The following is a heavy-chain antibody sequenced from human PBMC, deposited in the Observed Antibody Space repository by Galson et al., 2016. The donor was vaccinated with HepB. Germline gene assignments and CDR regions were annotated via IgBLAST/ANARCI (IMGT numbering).Heavy chain of an antibody. CDR3: ARDGSSQFSSNWYVAFDI. D-gene: IGHD6-13*01. Sequence: SLRLSCAASGFTISNYWMTWVRQAPGKGLEWVANINQDGNDINYVDSVRGRFTISRDNTKNPLYLQMNSLRDEDTAVYYCARDGSSQFSSNWYVAFDIWGQGTVVTVSS. V-gene: IGHV3-7*01. J-gene: IGHJ3*02. CDR1: GFTISNYW. CDR2: INQDGNDI.